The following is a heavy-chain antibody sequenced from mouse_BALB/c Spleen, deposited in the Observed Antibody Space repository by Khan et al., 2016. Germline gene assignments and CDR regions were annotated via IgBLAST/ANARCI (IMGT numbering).Heavy chain of an antibody. CDR2: IRYRGST. D-gene: IGHD1-2*01. CDR1: GYSITSDYA. V-gene: IGHV3-2*02. Sequence: EVQLQESGPGLVKPSQSLSLTCTVTGYSITSDYAWNWIRQFPGNKLEWMGYIRYRGSTTYNPSLKSRISITRATSKNQFFLQLYSVTTEDTATYYGTRAPTATRYFDGWGAGTTVTVSS. CDR3: TRAPTATRYFDG. J-gene: IGHJ1*01.